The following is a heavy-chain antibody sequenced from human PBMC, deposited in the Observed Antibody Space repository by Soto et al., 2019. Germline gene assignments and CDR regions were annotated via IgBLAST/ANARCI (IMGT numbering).Heavy chain of an antibody. J-gene: IGHJ4*02. CDR3: ARVTGRYFDY. CDR2: IYYSGST. Sequence: SETLSLTCTVSGGSISSYYWSWIRQPPGKGLEWIGYIYYSGSTNYNPSLKSRVTISVDTSKNQFPLKLSSVTAADTAVYYCARVTGRYFDYWGQGTLVTSPQ. CDR1: GGSISSYY. V-gene: IGHV4-59*01.